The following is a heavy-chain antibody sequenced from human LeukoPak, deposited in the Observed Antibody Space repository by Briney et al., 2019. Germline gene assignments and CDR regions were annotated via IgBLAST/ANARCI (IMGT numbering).Heavy chain of an antibody. CDR1: GFTFSSYA. J-gene: IGHJ4*02. CDR2: ISGTGGRT. CDR3: AKPAKTDYADY. V-gene: IGHV3-23*01. D-gene: IGHD1-14*01. Sequence: GGSLRLSCAASGFTFSSYAMSWVRQAPGKGLEWVSSISGTGGRTHYADSVKGRFTISRDNSKNTLYLQMNSLRAEDTAVYYCAKPAKTDYADYWGQGTLVTVSS.